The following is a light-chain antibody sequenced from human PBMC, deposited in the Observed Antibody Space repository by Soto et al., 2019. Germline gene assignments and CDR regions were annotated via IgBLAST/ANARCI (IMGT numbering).Light chain of an antibody. CDR1: GSNIGAGYD. CDR2: GDS. CDR3: QSSDSTLDARYV. Sequence: QSVLTQPPSVSGAPGQRVTISCTGSGSNIGAGYDVHWYQHRPGTAPKLLVFGDSHRPSGVPDRFSGSKSGTSASLAITGLQAEDECDYYCQSSDSTLDARYVFGTGTKVTVL. V-gene: IGLV1-40*01. J-gene: IGLJ1*01.